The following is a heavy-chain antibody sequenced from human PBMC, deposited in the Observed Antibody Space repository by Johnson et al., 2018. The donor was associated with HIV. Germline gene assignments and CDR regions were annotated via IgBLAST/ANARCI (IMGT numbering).Heavy chain of an antibody. D-gene: IGHD1-1*01. V-gene: IGHV3-11*04. CDR3: AKDLMYNWNDVGAFDI. J-gene: IGHJ3*02. CDR1: GFTFSDYY. Sequence: VQLVESGGGLVKPGGSLRLSCVASGFTFSDYYMSWIRQAPGKGLEWISYISSSDSTIYSADSVQGRFTISRDNAKKSLYLQMNSLRAEDTAVYYCAKDLMYNWNDVGAFDIWGQGTMVTVSS. CDR2: ISSSDSTI.